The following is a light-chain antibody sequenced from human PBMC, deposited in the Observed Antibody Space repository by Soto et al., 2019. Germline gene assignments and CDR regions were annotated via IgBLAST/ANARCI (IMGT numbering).Light chain of an antibody. J-gene: IGLJ3*02. V-gene: IGLV2-14*01. CDR2: EVS. Sequence: QSVLTQPASVSGSPGQSITISCTGTSSDIGGYNYVSWYQQFPGKAPRLMIYEVSNRPSGVSNRFSGSKSGNTASLTISGLQAEDEPDYYCSSYTISNSWVFGGGTKLTVL. CDR1: SSDIGGYNY. CDR3: SSYTISNSWV.